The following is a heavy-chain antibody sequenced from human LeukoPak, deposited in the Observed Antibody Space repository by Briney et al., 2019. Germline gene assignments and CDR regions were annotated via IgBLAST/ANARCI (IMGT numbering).Heavy chain of an antibody. CDR2: IIPIFGTA. CDR1: GGTFSSYA. Sequence: SSVKVSCKASGGTFSSYAISWVRQAPGQGLEWMGGIIPIFGTANYAQKFQGRVTITADESTSTAYMELSSLRSEDTAVYYCARAVLNPDPCYDFWSGYTGHYYYYMDVWGKGTTVTVSS. D-gene: IGHD3-3*01. V-gene: IGHV1-69*01. CDR3: ARAVLNPDPCYDFWSGYTGHYYYYMDV. J-gene: IGHJ6*03.